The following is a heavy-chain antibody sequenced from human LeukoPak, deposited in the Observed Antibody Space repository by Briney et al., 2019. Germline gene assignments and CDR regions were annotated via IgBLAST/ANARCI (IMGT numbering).Heavy chain of an antibody. CDR3: ARGLGASYYYYHMDV. J-gene: IGHJ6*03. Sequence: NTSETLSLTCTVSGGSISSYYWSWIRQPPGKGLEWIGYIYYSGSTNYNPSLKSRVTISVDTSKNQFSLKLSSVTAADTAVYYCARGLGASYYYYHMDVWGKGTTVTISS. V-gene: IGHV4-59*01. CDR1: GGSISSYY. CDR2: IYYSGST.